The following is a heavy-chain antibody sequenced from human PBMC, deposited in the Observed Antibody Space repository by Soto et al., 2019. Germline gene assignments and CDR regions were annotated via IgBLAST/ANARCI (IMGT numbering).Heavy chain of an antibody. J-gene: IGHJ4*02. Sequence: PGGSLRLSCAASGFTYSTYTTHWVRQAPGKGLEWVAVISYDGNNKFYADSVKGRFTISRDSTKQTLYLQMNSLRPDDTAVYFCARGPDPTYSDYWGQGTLVTVSS. CDR2: ISYDGNNK. CDR3: ARGPDPTYSDY. V-gene: IGHV3-30-3*01. CDR1: GFTYSTYT.